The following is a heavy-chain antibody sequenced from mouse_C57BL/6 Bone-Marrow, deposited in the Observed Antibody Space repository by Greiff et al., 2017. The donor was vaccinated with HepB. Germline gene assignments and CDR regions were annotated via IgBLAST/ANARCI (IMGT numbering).Heavy chain of an antibody. D-gene: IGHD1-1*01. Sequence: EVQVVESGGGLVQPKGSLKLSCAASGFTFNTYAMHWVRQAPGKGLEWVARIRSKSSNYATYYADSVKDRFTISRDDSQSMLYLQMNNLKTEDTAMYYCVREPPYYYGSSYPFAYWGQGTLVTVSA. CDR3: VREPPYYYGSSYPFAY. CDR1: GFTFNTYA. CDR2: IRSKSSNYAT. V-gene: IGHV10-3*01. J-gene: IGHJ3*01.